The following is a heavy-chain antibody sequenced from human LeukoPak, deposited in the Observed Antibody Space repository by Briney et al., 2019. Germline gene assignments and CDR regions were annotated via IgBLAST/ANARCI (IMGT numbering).Heavy chain of an antibody. CDR1: GFPFSSYA. CDR3: AKDHLYYDSSGMDY. Sequence: PGGSLRLSCAASGFPFSSYAMSWVRQAPGKGLGWVSAISGSGGSTYYADSVKGRFTIYRDNSKNTLYLQMNSLRAEDTAVYYCAKDHLYYDSSGMDYWGQGTLVTVSS. D-gene: IGHD3-22*01. V-gene: IGHV3-23*01. J-gene: IGHJ4*02. CDR2: ISGSGGST.